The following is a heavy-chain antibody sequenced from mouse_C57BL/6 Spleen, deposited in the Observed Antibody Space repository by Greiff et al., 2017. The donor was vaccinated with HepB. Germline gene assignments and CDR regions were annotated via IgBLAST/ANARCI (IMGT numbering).Heavy chain of an antibody. CDR2: IDPETGGT. D-gene: IGHD4-1*01. V-gene: IGHV1-15*01. Sequence: VQLQESGAELVRPGASVTLSCKASGYTFTDYEMHWVKQTPVHGLEWIGAIDPETGGTAYNQKFKGKAILTADKSSSTAYMELRSLTSEDSAVYYCTRRWDYFDYWGLGTTLTVSS. J-gene: IGHJ2*01. CDR3: TRRWDYFDY. CDR1: GYTFTDYE.